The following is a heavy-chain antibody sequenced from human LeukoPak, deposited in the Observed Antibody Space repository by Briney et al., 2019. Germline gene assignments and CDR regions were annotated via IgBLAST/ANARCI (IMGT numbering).Heavy chain of an antibody. Sequence: VGSLRLSCAASGFTFSNFGIHWVRQAPGKGLQWVAFIRYDGSNRYYADSVKGRFTISRDNSKNTLYLHMDSLRTEDTAVYYCAFRGGRLQFYFDYWGQGTLVTVSS. CDR1: GFTFSNFG. J-gene: IGHJ4*02. CDR3: AFRGGRLQFYFDY. V-gene: IGHV3-30*02. D-gene: IGHD3-10*01. CDR2: IRYDGSNR.